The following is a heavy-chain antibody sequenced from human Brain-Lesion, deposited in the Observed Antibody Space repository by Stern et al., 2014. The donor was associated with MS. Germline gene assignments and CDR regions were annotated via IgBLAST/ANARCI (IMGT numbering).Heavy chain of an antibody. J-gene: IGHJ4*02. CDR1: GYTFSSYD. D-gene: IGHD2-2*01. V-gene: IGHV1-8*01. CDR3: ARAVRNQLLSEY. CDR2: MNPYSGNT. Sequence: QLVQSGAEVKKPGASVKVSCKASGYTFSSYDITWVRQASGHGLEWMGWMNPYSGNTGYAQKFKGRASMTSDPSISTVYMELTSLTSDDTAVYFCARAVRNQLLSEYWGQGTLVTVSS.